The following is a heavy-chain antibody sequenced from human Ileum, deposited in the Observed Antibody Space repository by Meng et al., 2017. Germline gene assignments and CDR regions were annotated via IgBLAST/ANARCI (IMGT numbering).Heavy chain of an antibody. J-gene: IGHJ4*02. Sequence: VQLQQSGPGLVMPSQTLSLTCTVSGDSLTSVNTQWSWIRQSPGKGPEYIGYIYYDGNTYYNPSLKSRLIISIDTSRNEFSLRLNSVTAADTAVYYCARGFYVDTAMVIDSWGQGTLVTVSS. D-gene: IGHD5-18*01. V-gene: IGHV4-30-4*01. CDR2: IYYDGNT. CDR3: ARGFYVDTAMVIDS. CDR1: GDSLTSVNTQ.